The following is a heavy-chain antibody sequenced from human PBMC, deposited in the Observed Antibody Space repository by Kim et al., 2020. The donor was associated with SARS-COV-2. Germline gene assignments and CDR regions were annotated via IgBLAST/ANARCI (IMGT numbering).Heavy chain of an antibody. CDR1: GYSFTRYA. Sequence: ASVKVSCKASGYSFTRYARHWVRQAPGQRLEWMGWSNAGNGNTKYSQKLQGRVTITRDTSASTAYMELSSLTLEDTGVYYCARDRQGDVPAASVHGMDVWGQGTTVTVSS. V-gene: IGHV1-3*01. CDR2: SNAGNGNT. CDR3: ARDRQGDVPAASVHGMDV. D-gene: IGHD2-2*01. J-gene: IGHJ6*02.